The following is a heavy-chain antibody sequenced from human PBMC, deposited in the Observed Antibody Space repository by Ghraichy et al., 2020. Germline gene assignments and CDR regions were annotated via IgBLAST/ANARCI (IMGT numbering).Heavy chain of an antibody. D-gene: IGHD3-10*01. CDR3: ARGSSGSMILWFGPRYFDY. V-gene: IGHV4-39*01. CDR2: IYYSGST. Sequence: SETLSLTCTVSGGSISSSSYYWGWIRQPPGKGLEWIGSIYYSGSTYYNPSLKSRVTISVDTSKNQFSLKLSSVTAADKAGYYCARGSSGSMILWFGPRYFDYWGQGTLVTVSS. J-gene: IGHJ4*02. CDR1: GGSISSSSYY.